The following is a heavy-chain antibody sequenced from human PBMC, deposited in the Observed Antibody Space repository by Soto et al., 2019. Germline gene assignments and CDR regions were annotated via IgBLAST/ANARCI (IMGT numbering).Heavy chain of an antibody. CDR3: ARDVGYGDY. J-gene: IGHJ4*02. Sequence: EVQLVESGGGLVQPGGSLRLSCAASGFTFNTFYMTWVRQAPGKGLEWAASLNQDGSAIYYVDSVKGRFTISRDNAKNSLYLQMDSLRAEDTAVYYCARDVGYGDYWGQGTLVTVSS. D-gene: IGHD3-16*01. CDR2: LNQDGSAI. V-gene: IGHV3-7*04. CDR1: GFTFNTFY.